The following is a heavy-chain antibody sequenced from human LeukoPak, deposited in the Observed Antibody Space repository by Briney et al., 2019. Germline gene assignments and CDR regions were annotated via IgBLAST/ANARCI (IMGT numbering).Heavy chain of an antibody. CDR3: ARTPPEIGSGWYLYFDY. Sequence: GGSLRLSCAASGFTFSSYGMSWVRQAPGKGLEWVSYISSSGSTIYYADSVKGRFTISRDNAKNSLYLQMNSLRAEDTAVYYCARTPPEIGSGWYLYFDYWGQGTLVTVSS. D-gene: IGHD6-19*01. CDR2: ISSSGSTI. V-gene: IGHV3-48*04. CDR1: GFTFSSYG. J-gene: IGHJ4*02.